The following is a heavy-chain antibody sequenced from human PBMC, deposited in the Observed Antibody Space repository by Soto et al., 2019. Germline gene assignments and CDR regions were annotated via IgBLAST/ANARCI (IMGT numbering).Heavy chain of an antibody. D-gene: IGHD6-13*01. CDR3: ARDGAEKQLAYGMDV. CDR1: GFTFSSYG. CDR2: IWFDGSNK. Sequence: PGGSLRLSCAASGFTFSSYGMHWVRQAPGKGLEWVAVIWFDGSNKYYADSVKGRFTISRDNSKNTMYVQMNSLRAEDTAVYYCARDGAEKQLAYGMDVWGQGNTVTVSS. V-gene: IGHV3-33*01. J-gene: IGHJ6*02.